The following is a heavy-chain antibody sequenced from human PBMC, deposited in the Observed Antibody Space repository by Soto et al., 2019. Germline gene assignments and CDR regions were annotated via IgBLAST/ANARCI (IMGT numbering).Heavy chain of an antibody. D-gene: IGHD3-22*01. V-gene: IGHV4-39*07. CDR2: IYYSGST. CDR3: ARDSYYDSSGYSPDAFDI. J-gene: IGHJ3*02. CDR1: GGSISSSSYY. Sequence: SETLSLTCTVSGGSISSSSYYWGWIRQPPGKGLEWIGSIYYSGSTYYNPSLKSRVTISVDTSKNQFSLKLSSVTAADTAVYYCARDSYYDSSGYSPDAFDIWGQGTMVTVSS.